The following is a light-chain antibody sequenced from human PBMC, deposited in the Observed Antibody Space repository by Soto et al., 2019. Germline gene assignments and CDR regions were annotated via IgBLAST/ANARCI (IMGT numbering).Light chain of an antibody. Sequence: EIVMTQSPCTLSVSPGERAALSCRASQSVSSNFAWYQQKPGQAPRLLIYDASTRAAGIPVRFSGSGSGTEFTLTISSLQSEDFAVYYCQQYNNWLYTFGLGTKLEIK. CDR3: QQYNNWLYT. J-gene: IGKJ2*01. CDR2: DAS. V-gene: IGKV3-15*01. CDR1: QSVSSN.